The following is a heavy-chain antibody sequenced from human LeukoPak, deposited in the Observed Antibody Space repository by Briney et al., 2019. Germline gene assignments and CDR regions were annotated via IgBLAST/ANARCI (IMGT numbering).Heavy chain of an antibody. Sequence: GGSLRLSCAASGFAFSSYNMKWVRQAPGKGLEWVSVISTTSTNIYYADSVKGRFTVSRDNSKNLLYLQMDSLSVEDTAVYYCAKAGTCSSTSCDGGIEYWGQGTLVTVSS. CDR2: ISTTSTNI. D-gene: IGHD2-2*01. J-gene: IGHJ4*02. CDR3: AKAGTCSSTSCDGGIEY. CDR1: GFAFSSYN. V-gene: IGHV3-21*06.